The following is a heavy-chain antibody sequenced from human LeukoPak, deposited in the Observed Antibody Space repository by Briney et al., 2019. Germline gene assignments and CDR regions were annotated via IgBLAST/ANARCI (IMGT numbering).Heavy chain of an antibody. J-gene: IGHJ4*02. V-gene: IGHV1-2*02. CDR2: IKPDSGGT. Sequence: ASVKVSCKASGYTFTDYYMHWVRQAPGQGLEWMGWIKPDSGGTKSTQNFQGRVTMTRDTSISTAYMELSRLTSDDTAVYYCAREDNIGYYGPDYWGQGTLVIVSP. CDR3: AREDNIGYYGPDY. D-gene: IGHD3-22*01. CDR1: GYTFTDYY.